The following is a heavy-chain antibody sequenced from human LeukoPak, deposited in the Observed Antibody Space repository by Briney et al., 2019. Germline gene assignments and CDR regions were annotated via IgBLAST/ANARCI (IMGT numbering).Heavy chain of an antibody. CDR2: INPAGTIT. J-gene: IGHJ4*02. CDR1: GFTFSSYW. D-gene: IGHD1-1*01. V-gene: IGHV1-46*01. Sequence: ASVKVSCKASGFTFSSYWMHWVRQAPGQGLEWLGLINPAGTITVFARKFQGRATVTRDTSASTVYMELNTLSSEDTAVYYCVREDNSPYKNFDHWGQGTLVTVSS. CDR3: VREDNSPYKNFDH.